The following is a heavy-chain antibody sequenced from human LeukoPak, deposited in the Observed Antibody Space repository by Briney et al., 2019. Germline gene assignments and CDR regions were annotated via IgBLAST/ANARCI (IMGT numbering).Heavy chain of an antibody. Sequence: PSETLSLTCTVSGGSINSYYWSWIRQPAGKGLEWIGLIYSSGSTSYNPSLKSRVTMSVDTSKKQFSLRLSSVTAADTAVYYCARDRRGYSYGLRGYWFDPWGQGTLVTVSS. CDR1: GGSINSYY. CDR3: ARDRRGYSYGLRGYWFDP. CDR2: IYSSGST. D-gene: IGHD5-18*01. V-gene: IGHV4-4*07. J-gene: IGHJ5*02.